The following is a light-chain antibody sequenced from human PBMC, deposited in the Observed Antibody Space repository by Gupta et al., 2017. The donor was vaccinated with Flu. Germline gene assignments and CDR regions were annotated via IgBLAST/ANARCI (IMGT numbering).Light chain of an antibody. J-gene: IGKJ2*02. CDR2: AAS. V-gene: IGKV1-39*01. CDR1: QTISSY. Sequence: DIQMTQSPSSLSASIGDTVTITCRASQTISSYLTWYQQKPGKAPKLLIYAASRLQGGVPSRFSGSGSGTXFALTIXSRQPEDFATYYCQQRLDTPCNFVXGTKMDIK. CDR3: QQRLDTPCN.